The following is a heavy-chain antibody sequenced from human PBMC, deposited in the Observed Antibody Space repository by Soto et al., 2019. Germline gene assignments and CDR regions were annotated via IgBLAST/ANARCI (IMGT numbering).Heavy chain of an antibody. J-gene: IGHJ4*02. Sequence: QVQLQESGPGLVKPSETLSLTCTVSGGSISSLYWSWLRQSPGKGLEWIGYIYYRGTTNYNPSLKSRVTISVDTSKSQFSLKLSSVTAADTAVYYCARFMGVSTHPSDYYFDSWGQGTLVTVSS. D-gene: IGHD2-8*01. CDR2: IYYRGTT. V-gene: IGHV4-59*11. CDR3: ARFMGVSTHPSDYYFDS. CDR1: GGSISSLY.